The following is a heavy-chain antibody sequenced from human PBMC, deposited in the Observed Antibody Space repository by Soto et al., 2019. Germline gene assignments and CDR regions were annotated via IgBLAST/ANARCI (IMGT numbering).Heavy chain of an antibody. Sequence: EVQVVESGGGLVQPGGSLRLSCAASGFTVSSNYMSWVRQAPGKGLEWVSVIYSGSNTYYADSVKGRFTISRDNSKNTLYLQMNSLRVDDTAVYYCARDPMATIDYWGQGTLVTVSS. CDR1: GFTVSSNY. V-gene: IGHV3-66*01. J-gene: IGHJ4*02. CDR3: ARDPMATIDY. CDR2: IYSGSNT. D-gene: IGHD4-17*01.